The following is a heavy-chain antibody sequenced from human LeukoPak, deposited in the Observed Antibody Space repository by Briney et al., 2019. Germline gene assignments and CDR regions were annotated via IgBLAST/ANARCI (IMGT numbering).Heavy chain of an antibody. CDR2: TYKGSYT. Sequence: GGSLRLSCAASGFXVSNNYINWVRQTPGKGLEWVSLTYKGSYTFYADSVRGRFTVSTDSSSNTLYLQMSSLRAGDTAVYYCARDRYDLLTGSTSSFYYGMDVWGQGTSVTVYS. V-gene: IGHV3-53*01. CDR3: ARDRYDLLTGSTSSFYYGMDV. D-gene: IGHD3-9*01. CDR1: GFXVSNNY. J-gene: IGHJ6*02.